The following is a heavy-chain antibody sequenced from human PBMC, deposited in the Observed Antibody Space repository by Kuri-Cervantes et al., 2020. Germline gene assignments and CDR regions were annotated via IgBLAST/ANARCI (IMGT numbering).Heavy chain of an antibody. D-gene: IGHD5-12*01. CDR3: AREGGYSGYGDY. J-gene: IGHJ4*02. CDR2: INPNSGGT. Sequence: ASVKVSCKASGYTFTGYYMHWVRQAPGQGLEWMGWINPNSGGTNYAQKFQGRVTITADKSTSTAYMELSSLRSEDTAVYYCAREGGYSGYGDYWGQGTLVTVSS. CDR1: GYTFTGYY. V-gene: IGHV1-2*02.